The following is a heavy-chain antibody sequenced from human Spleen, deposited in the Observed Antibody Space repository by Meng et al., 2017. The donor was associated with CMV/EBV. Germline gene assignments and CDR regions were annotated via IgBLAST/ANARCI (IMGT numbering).Heavy chain of an antibody. CDR2: ISGSGGST. Sequence: VQLQASGPGLVKPSETLSLTCTVSGGSISSYYWSWVRQAPGKGLEWVSAISGSGGSTYYADSVKGRFTISRDNSKNTLYLQMNSLRAEDTAVYYAHGSGSSYYWGQGTLVTVSS. J-gene: IGHJ4*02. CDR3: HGSGSSYY. CDR1: GGSISSYY. V-gene: IGHV3-23*01. D-gene: IGHD3-10*01.